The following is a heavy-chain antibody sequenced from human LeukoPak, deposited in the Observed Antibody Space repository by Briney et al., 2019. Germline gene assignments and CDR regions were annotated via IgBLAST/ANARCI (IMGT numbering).Heavy chain of an antibody. CDR2: ISAYNGNT. J-gene: IGHJ6*02. D-gene: IGHD6-19*01. CDR3: ARDKGPIAVAGTLAYGMDV. V-gene: IGHV1-18*01. CDR1: GYTFTSYG. Sequence: GASVTVSCKSSGYTFTSYGISWVRQAPGQGLEWMGWISAYNGNTNYAQKLQGRVTMTTDTSTSTAYMELRSLRSDDTAVYYCARDKGPIAVAGTLAYGMDVWGQGTTVTVSS.